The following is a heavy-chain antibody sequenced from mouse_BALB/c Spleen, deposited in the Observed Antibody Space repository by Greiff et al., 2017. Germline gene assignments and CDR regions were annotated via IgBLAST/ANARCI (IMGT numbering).Heavy chain of an antibody. Sequence: DLVKPGASVKLSCKASGYTFTSYWINWIKQRPGQGLEWIGRIAPGSGSTYYNEMFKGKATLTVDTSSSTAYIQLSSLSSEDSAVYCCARWPYGGAGYWGQGTLVTVSA. CDR1: GYTFTSYW. CDR3: ARWPYGGAGY. CDR2: IAPGSGST. D-gene: IGHD1-1*02. V-gene: IGHV1S41*01. J-gene: IGHJ3*02.